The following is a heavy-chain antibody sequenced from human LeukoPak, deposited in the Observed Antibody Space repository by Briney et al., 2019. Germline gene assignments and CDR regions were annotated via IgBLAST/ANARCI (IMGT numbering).Heavy chain of an antibody. CDR2: ISYDETSQ. CDR3: ARPGNQGRVVTAKSYYYYGMDV. J-gene: IGHJ6*02. CDR1: GFTFTGYA. Sequence: PGGSLRLSCAASGFTFTGYAMNWVRQAPGKGLEWVSIISYDETSQYYADSVKGRFTISRDNSKNTLSLQMNSLRSDDTAVYYCARPGNQGRVVTAKSYYYYGMDVWGQGTLVTVSS. D-gene: IGHD2-21*02. V-gene: IGHV3-30-3*01.